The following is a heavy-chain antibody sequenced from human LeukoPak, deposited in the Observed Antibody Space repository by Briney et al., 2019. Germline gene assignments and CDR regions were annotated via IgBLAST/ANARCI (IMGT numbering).Heavy chain of an antibody. D-gene: IGHD4-17*01. J-gene: IGHJ4*02. CDR3: ARRVTVTTLRYFDY. CDR1: GGSFSGYY. V-gene: IGHV4-34*01. Sequence: PSETLSLTCAVYGGSFSGYYWSWIRQPPGKGLEWIGEINHSGSTNYNPSLKSRVTISVDTSKNQFSLKLSSVTAADTAVYYCARRVTVTTLRYFDYWDQGTLVTISS. CDR2: INHSGST.